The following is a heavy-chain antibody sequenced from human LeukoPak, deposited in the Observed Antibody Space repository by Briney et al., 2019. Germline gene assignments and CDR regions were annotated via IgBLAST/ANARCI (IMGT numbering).Heavy chain of an antibody. CDR3: ARQLERRPWVDY. D-gene: IGHD1-1*01. CDR2: IYYSGST. Sequence: SETLSLTCTVSGGSISSYYWSWIRQPPGKGLEWIGYIYYSGSTNYNPSLKSRVTISVDTSKNQFSLKLSSVTAADTAVYYCARQLERRPWVDYWGQGTLVTASS. CDR1: GGSISSYY. J-gene: IGHJ4*02. V-gene: IGHV4-59*01.